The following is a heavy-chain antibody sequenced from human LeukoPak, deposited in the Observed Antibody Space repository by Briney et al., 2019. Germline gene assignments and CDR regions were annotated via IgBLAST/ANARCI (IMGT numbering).Heavy chain of an antibody. V-gene: IGHV3-48*01. CDR1: GFTFSSYS. Sequence: PGGSLRLSCAASGFTFSSYSMNWVRQAPGKGLEWVSYISSYSGTLYYADSVKGRFTISRDNAKNSLYLQMNTLRAEDTAVYYCARDRLHYGEYEKTFDYWGQGTLVSVSS. CDR2: ISSYSGTL. D-gene: IGHD4-17*01. CDR3: ARDRLHYGEYEKTFDY. J-gene: IGHJ4*02.